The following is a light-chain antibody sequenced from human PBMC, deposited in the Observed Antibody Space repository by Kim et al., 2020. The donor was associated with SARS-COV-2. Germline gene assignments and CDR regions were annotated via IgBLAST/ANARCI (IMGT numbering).Light chain of an antibody. Sequence: EIVMTQSPATLSVSPGERATLSCRAGQSVRSNLAWYQQKPGQAPRLLIYAASTRATGLPARFSGGGSGTEFTLTISSLQSGDFAVYYCQQYNNWPWTFGQGTKVDIK. CDR2: AAS. J-gene: IGKJ1*01. V-gene: IGKV3-15*01. CDR3: QQYNNWPWT. CDR1: QSVRSN.